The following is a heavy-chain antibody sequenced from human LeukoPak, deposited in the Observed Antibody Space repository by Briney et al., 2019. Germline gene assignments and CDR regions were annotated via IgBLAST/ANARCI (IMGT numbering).Heavy chain of an antibody. CDR2: IIPIFGTA. CDR3: ARHDYYDSSGYYERFGY. V-gene: IGHV1-69*13. Sequence: ASVEVSCKASGGTFSSYAISWVRQAPGQGLEWMGGIIPIFGTANYAQKFQGRVTITADESTSTAYMELSSLRSEDTAVYYCARHDYYDSSGYYERFGYWGQGTLVTVSS. CDR1: GGTFSSYA. D-gene: IGHD3-22*01. J-gene: IGHJ4*02.